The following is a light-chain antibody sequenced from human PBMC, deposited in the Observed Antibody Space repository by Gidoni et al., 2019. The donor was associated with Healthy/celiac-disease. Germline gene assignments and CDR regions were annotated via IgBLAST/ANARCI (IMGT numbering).Light chain of an antibody. CDR3: QQYGTSPET. CDR1: ESVSNY. CDR2: GAF. J-gene: IGKJ1*01. Sequence: EIVLTQSPGTLSLSPGERATLSCRASESVSNYLAWYQHKAGQAPRLLIHGAFSRANGIADRCSGRGSGTEFTLTISRLEHEDFAVYHCQQYGTSPETFGQGTKVEIK. V-gene: IGKV3-20*01.